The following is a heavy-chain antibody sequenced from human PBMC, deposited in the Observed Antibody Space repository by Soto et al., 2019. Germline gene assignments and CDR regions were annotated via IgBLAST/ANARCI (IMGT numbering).Heavy chain of an antibody. J-gene: IGHJ4*02. CDR3: ARGGYYDRSGYYND. D-gene: IGHD3-22*01. CDR2: IIAIFGTP. Sequence: SVKVSCKASGGTFSSYAISWARQAPGQGLEWMGGIIAIFGTPNYAQKFQGRVTITADESTSTAYMELSSLRSEDTAVYYCARGGYYDRSGYYNDWGQGTLVSVSS. CDR1: GGTFSSYA. V-gene: IGHV1-69*13.